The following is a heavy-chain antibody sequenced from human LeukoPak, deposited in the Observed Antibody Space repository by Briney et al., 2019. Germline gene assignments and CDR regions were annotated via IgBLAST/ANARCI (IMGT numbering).Heavy chain of an antibody. CDR3: AKDSEEWWNIVVVTGSYGMDV. J-gene: IGHJ6*02. Sequence: PGRSLRLSCAASGFTFSSYGMHWARQAPGKGLEWVAVISYDGSNKYYADSVKGRFTISRDNSKNTLYLQMNSLRAEDTAVYYCAKDSEEWWNIVVVTGSYGMDVWGQGTTVTVSS. CDR1: GFTFSSYG. D-gene: IGHD2-21*02. CDR2: ISYDGSNK. V-gene: IGHV3-30*18.